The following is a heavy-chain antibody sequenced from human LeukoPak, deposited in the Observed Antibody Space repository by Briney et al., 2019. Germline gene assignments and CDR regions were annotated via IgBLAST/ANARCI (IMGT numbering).Heavy chain of an antibody. CDR2: IYYSGCT. CDR1: GGSISSYY. V-gene: IGHV4-59*01. Sequence: SETLSLTCTVSGGSISSYYWSWIRQPPGKGLEWIGYIYYSGCTNYNPSLKSRVTISVDTSKNQFSLKLSSVTAADTAVYYCARGPSGSGYDYWGQGTLVTVSS. J-gene: IGHJ4*02. CDR3: ARGPSGSGYDY. D-gene: IGHD5-12*01.